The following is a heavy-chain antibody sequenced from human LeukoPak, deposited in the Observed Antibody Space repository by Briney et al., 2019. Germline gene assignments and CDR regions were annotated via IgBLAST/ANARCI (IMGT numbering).Heavy chain of an antibody. Sequence: GGSLRPSCAASGFTVSSNYMSWVRQAPGKGLEWVSVIYSGGSTYYADSVKGRFTISRDNSKNTLYLQMNSLRAEDTAVYYCARGKYDSSGYYYLDYWGQGTLVTVSS. CDR2: IYSGGST. CDR3: ARGKYDSSGYYYLDY. D-gene: IGHD3-22*01. CDR1: GFTVSSNY. V-gene: IGHV3-66*01. J-gene: IGHJ4*02.